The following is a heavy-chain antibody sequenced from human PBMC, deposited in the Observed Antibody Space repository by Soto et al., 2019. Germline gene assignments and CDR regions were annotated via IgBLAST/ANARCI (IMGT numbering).Heavy chain of an antibody. CDR3: AKDGRDAFDI. J-gene: IGHJ3*02. V-gene: IGHV3-30*18. Sequence: PEVSLRLSCAAPGFTFSSYGMHWVRQAPGKGLEWVAVISLDETQKYYADSAKGRFTISRDNSKNTLFLQMNSLRAEDTAVYYCAKDGRDAFDIWGQGTVVTVSS. CDR1: GFTFSSYG. CDR2: ISLDETQK.